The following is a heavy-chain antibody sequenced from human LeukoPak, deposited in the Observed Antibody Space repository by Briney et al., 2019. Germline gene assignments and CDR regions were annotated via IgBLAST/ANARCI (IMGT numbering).Heavy chain of an antibody. CDR1: GGTFSSYA. D-gene: IGHD3-22*01. CDR2: IIPIFGTA. CDR3: ATDAYYYDSSGYSTSVHYFDY. V-gene: IGHV1-69*13. J-gene: IGHJ4*02. Sequence: ASVKVSCKASGGTFSSYAISWVRQAPGQGLEWMGGIIPIFGTANYAQKFQGRVTITADESTSTAYMELSSLRSDDTAVYYCATDAYYYDSSGYSTSVHYFDYWGQGTLVTVSS.